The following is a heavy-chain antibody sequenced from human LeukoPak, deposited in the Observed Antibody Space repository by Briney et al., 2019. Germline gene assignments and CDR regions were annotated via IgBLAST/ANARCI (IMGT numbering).Heavy chain of an antibody. D-gene: IGHD2-2*02. CDR3: ARHLPAAIHTSDY. Sequence: GASVKVSCKASGGTFSSYAISWVRQAPGQGLEWMGGIIPIFGTANYAQKFQGRVTITTDESTSTAYMELSSLRSEDTAVYYCARHLPAAIHTSDYWGQGTLVTVSS. CDR1: GGTFSSYA. CDR2: IIPIFGTA. V-gene: IGHV1-69*05. J-gene: IGHJ4*02.